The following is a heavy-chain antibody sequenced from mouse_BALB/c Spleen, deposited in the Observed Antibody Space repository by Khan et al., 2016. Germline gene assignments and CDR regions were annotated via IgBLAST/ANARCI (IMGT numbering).Heavy chain of an antibody. V-gene: IGHV1-18*01. D-gene: IGHD2-10*02. J-gene: IGHJ3*01. CDR1: GYTFTDYN. CDR2: INPNNGGT. Sequence: VRLQQSGPELVKPGASVKIPCKASGYTFTDYNMDWVKQSHGKSLEWIGDINPNNGGTIYNQKFKGKATLTVDKSSSTAYMQLSSLTSEDTAVYYCAREEYGNYGFAYWGQGTLVTVSA. CDR3: AREEYGNYGFAY.